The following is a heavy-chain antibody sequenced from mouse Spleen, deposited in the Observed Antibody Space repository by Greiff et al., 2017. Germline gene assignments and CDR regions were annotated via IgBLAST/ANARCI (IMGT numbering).Heavy chain of an antibody. CDR1: GYTFTEYI. CDR3: ARHEERRLYYGYDRTWFAY. D-gene: IGHD2-2*01. J-gene: IGHJ3*01. CDR2: FYPGSGSI. V-gene: IGHV1-62-2*01. Sequence: QVQLQQSGAELVKPGASVKLSCKASGYTFTEYIIHWVKQRSGQGLEWIGWFYPGSGSIKYNEKFKDKATLTADKSSSTVYMELSRLTSEDSAVYFCARHEERRLYYGYDRTWFAYWGQGTLVTVSA.